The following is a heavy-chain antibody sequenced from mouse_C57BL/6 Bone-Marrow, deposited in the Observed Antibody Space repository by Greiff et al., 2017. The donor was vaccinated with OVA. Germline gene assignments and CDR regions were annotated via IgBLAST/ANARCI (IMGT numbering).Heavy chain of an antibody. V-gene: IGHV1-15*01. CDR2: IDPETGGT. J-gene: IGHJ3*01. CDR1: GYTFTDYE. CDR3: TRKGSYDGSSYGAY. Sequence: VQLQQSGAELVRPGASVTLSCKASGYTFTDYEMHWVKQTPVHGLEWIGAIDPETGGTAYNQKFKGKAILTADKSSNTAYMELRSLTTEESAVYYCTRKGSYDGSSYGAYWGQGTLVTVSA. D-gene: IGHD1-1*01.